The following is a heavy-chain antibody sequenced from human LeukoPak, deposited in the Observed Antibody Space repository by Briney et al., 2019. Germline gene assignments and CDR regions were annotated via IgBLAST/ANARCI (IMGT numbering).Heavy chain of an antibody. Sequence: SETLSLTRTVSGGSISSYYWSWIRQPPGKGLEWIGYIYYSGSTNYNPSLKSRVTISVDTSKNQFSLKLSSVTAADTAVYYCASVQTGDQLDCWGQGTLVTVSS. V-gene: IGHV4-59*01. CDR1: GGSISSYY. J-gene: IGHJ4*02. D-gene: IGHD7-27*01. CDR3: ASVQTGDQLDC. CDR2: IYYSGST.